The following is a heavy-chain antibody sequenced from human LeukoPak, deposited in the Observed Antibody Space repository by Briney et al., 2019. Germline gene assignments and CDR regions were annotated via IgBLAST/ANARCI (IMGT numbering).Heavy chain of an antibody. V-gene: IGHV4-39*07. J-gene: IGHJ5*02. CDR2: INHSRST. Sequence: SETLSLTCTVSGGSISSSSYYWGWIRQPPGKGLEWIGEINHSRSTNYNPSLKSRVTISVDTSKNQFSLKLSSVSAADTAVYYCARRGPPRTLLRGVKSGWFDPWGQGTLVTVSS. CDR1: GGSISSSSYY. D-gene: IGHD3-10*01. CDR3: ARRGPPRTLLRGVKSGWFDP.